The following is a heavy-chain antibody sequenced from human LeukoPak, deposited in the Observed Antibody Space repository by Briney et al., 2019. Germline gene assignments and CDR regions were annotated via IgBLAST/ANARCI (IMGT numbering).Heavy chain of an antibody. J-gene: IGHJ4*02. Sequence: ASVKVSCKASGYTFTSYDINWVRQATGQGLEWMGWMNPNSGNTGYAQKFQGRVTMTRNTSISTAYMELSSLRSEDTAVYYCARSKGARFRELLNYWGQRTLVTVSS. D-gene: IGHD3-10*01. CDR2: MNPNSGNT. CDR1: GYTFTSYD. CDR3: ARSKGARFRELLNY. V-gene: IGHV1-8*01.